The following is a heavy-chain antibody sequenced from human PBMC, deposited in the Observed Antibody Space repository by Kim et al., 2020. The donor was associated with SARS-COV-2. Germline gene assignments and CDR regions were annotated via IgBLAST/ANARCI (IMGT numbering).Heavy chain of an antibody. Sequence: SETLSLTCAVYGGSFSGYYWSWIRQPPGKGLEWIGEINHSGSTNYNPSLKSRVTISVDTSKNQFSLKLSSVTAADTAVYYCARSGRGSPGYCSSTSCYNYCYGLDVWGAGTPVTPSS. CDR2: INHSGST. D-gene: IGHD2-2*02. V-gene: IGHV4-34*01. CDR1: GGSFSGYY. J-gene: IGHJ6*01. CDR3: ARSGRGSPGYCSSTSCYNYCYGLDV.